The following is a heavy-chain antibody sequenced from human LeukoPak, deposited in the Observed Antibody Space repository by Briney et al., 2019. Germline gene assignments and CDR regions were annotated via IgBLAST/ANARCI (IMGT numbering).Heavy chain of an antibody. CDR1: GITLSNYG. D-gene: IGHD3/OR15-3a*01. J-gene: IGHJ4*02. CDR2: ISGSGGGT. Sequence: GGSLRLSCAVFGITLSNYGMTWVRQAPGKGLEWVAGISGSGGGTNYADSVKGRFTISRDNAKNTLYLQMNSLRAEDTAVYFCAKRGVVIRVILVGFHKEAYYFESWGQGALVTVSS. V-gene: IGHV3-23*01. CDR3: AKRGVVIRVILVGFHKEAYYFES.